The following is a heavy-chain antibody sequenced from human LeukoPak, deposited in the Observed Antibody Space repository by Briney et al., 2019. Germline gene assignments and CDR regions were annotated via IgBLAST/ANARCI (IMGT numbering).Heavy chain of an antibody. CDR1: GFTFSNYG. J-gene: IGHJ6*04. D-gene: IGHD3-10*01. CDR3: ATDIISWFGEFDYGLDV. CDR2: ISYDGRNK. V-gene: IGHV3-30*03. Sequence: GGSLRLSCAASGFTFSNYGMHWVRQAPGKGLEWVALISYDGRNKYYAGSVKGRFTISGDNSKNTLYLQMNSLRAEDTAVYYCATDIISWFGEFDYGLDVWGKGTTVTVSP.